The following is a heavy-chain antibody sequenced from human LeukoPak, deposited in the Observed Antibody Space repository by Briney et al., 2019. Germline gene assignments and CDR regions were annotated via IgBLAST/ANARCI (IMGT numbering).Heavy chain of an antibody. CDR3: ARDLGGSYYGTFDN. CDR1: GFTFSNSA. Sequence: GGSLRLSCAASGFTFSNSAMNWVRQAPGKGLEWVSSITVNGDNTYYADSVKGRFTISRDNSKNTLYLQMNSLRAEGTAVYYCARDLGGSYYGTFDNWGQGTLVTVSP. CDR2: ITVNGDNT. J-gene: IGHJ4*02. V-gene: IGHV3-23*01. D-gene: IGHD1-26*01.